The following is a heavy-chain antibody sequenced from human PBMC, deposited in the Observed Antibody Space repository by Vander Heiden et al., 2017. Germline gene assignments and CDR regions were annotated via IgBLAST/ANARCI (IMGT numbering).Heavy chain of an antibody. Sequence: EVQLVESGGGLVQPGGSLRLSCAALGFTFNIHWMSWVRQAPGKGLEWVANIKQDGSEKYYVDSVKGRFTISRDNAKNSLYLQMNSLRAEDTAVYYCTREGSGWLDYWGQGALVTVSS. J-gene: IGHJ4*02. CDR2: IKQDGSEK. D-gene: IGHD6-19*01. CDR1: GFTFNIHW. CDR3: TREGSGWLDY. V-gene: IGHV3-7*01.